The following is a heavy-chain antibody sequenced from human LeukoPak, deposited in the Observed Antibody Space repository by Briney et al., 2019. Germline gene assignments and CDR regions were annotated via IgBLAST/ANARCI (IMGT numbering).Heavy chain of an antibody. CDR3: ARVGDGRYDFDQ. V-gene: IGHV3-74*01. J-gene: IGHJ4*02. CDR2: INPDGSVT. D-gene: IGHD3-16*01. Sequence: PGGSLRLSCAASGFTFSSYWMHWVRQPPGKGLVWVSRINPDGSVTTNADSVEGRFTISRDNAKNTLYLQMNSLRAEDTAVYYCARVGDGRYDFDQWGQGTLVTVAS. CDR1: GFTFSSYW.